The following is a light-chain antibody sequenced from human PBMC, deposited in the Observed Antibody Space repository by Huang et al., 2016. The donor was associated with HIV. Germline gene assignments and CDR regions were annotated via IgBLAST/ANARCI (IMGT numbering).Light chain of an antibody. Sequence: EIVMTQSPATLSVSPGERVTLSCRASQSVSSNLAWYQQKPGQAPRLLLYGASTRPTGIPARFSGSGSGTEFTLTISSLQSEDFAVYYCQQYNNWPLTFGGGTKVEIK. CDR3: QQYNNWPLT. J-gene: IGKJ4*01. CDR2: GAS. V-gene: IGKV3-15*01. CDR1: QSVSSN.